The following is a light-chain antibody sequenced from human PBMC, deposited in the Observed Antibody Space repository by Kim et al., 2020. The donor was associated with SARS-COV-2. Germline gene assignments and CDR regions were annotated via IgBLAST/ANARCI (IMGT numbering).Light chain of an antibody. CDR2: VAS. J-gene: IGKJ2*01. Sequence: PGERATLSCRASPSLSRSYLAWSQQKPGQAPRLLIYVASSRATGIPDRFSGSGSGTDFTITISRLEPEDFAVYYCQQYGSSPRTFGQGNNVEI. CDR1: PSLSRSY. V-gene: IGKV3-20*01. CDR3: QQYGSSPRT.